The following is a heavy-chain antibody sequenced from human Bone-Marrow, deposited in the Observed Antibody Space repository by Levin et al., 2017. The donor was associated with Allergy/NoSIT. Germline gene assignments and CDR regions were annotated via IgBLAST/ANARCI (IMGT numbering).Heavy chain of an antibody. CDR3: ARLDIVGATCEYFQH. CDR2: IYYSGST. V-gene: IGHV4-61*01. J-gene: IGHJ1*01. Sequence: SETLSLTCTVSGGSVSSGSYYWSWIRQPPGKGLEWIGYIYYSGSTNYNPSLKSRVTISVDTSKNQFSLKLSSVTAADPAVYYCARLDIVGATCEYFQHWGQGTLVTVSS. D-gene: IGHD1-26*01. CDR1: GGSVSSGSYY.